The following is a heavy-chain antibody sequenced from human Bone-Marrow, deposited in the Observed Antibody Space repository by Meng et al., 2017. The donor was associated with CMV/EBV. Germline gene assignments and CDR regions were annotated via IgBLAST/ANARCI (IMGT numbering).Heavy chain of an antibody. Sequence: SGPTLVKPTQTLTLTCTFSGFSLNTTGMRVSWIRQPPGQALEWLARIDWDDDEFYSTSLRTRLTISKDTSKNQVVLTMTNMDPVDTGTYYCARFHHVGMDVWGQGTTVTFSS. CDR1: GFSLNTTGMR. CDR3: ARFHHVGMDV. D-gene: IGHD1-14*01. J-gene: IGHJ6*02. CDR2: IDWDDDE. V-gene: IGHV2-70D*14.